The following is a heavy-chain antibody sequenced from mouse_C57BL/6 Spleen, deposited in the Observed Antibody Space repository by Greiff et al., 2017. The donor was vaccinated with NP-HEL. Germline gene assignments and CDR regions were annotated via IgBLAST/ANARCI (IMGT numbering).Heavy chain of an antibody. CDR2: INPNNGGT. V-gene: IGHV1-22*01. Sequence: VQLQQSGPELVKPGASVKMSCKASGYTFTDYNMHWVKQSHGKSLEWIGYINPNNGGTSYNQKFKGKATLTVNKSSSTAYMELRSLTSEDSAVYYCARDPNYYGSSYVYYYAMDYWGQGTSVTVSS. CDR1: GYTFTDYN. J-gene: IGHJ4*01. D-gene: IGHD1-1*01. CDR3: ARDPNYYGSSYVYYYAMDY.